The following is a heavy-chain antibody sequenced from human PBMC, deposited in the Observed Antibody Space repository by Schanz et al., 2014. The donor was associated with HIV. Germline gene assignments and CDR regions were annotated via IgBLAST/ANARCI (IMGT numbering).Heavy chain of an antibody. CDR2: IIPMFSTA. D-gene: IGHD3-16*02. CDR3: ATCRCDGELSLLRY. V-gene: IGHV1-69*01. CDR1: GGTFSSYA. Sequence: QVQLVQSGAEVKKPGSSVKVSCKASGGTFSSYALSWVRQAPGQGLEWMGGIIPMFSTANYAQKFQGRVTMTADESTGTAFMELSSLRSDDTAVYYCATCRCDGELSLLRYWGQGTLVTVSS. J-gene: IGHJ4*02.